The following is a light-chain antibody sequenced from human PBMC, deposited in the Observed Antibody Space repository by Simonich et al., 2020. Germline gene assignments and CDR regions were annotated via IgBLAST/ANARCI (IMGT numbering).Light chain of an antibody. CDR2: GAS. V-gene: IGKV3-15*01. CDR1: QSVSSN. J-gene: IGKJ1*01. Sequence: EIVMTQSPATLSVSPGERATLSCRASQSVSSNLAWSQQKPGQAPRLLIYGASTRATGIPARFSGSGSGTEFTITISSMQSEDFAVYYCQQYNNWPPWTFGQGTKVEIK. CDR3: QQYNNWPPWT.